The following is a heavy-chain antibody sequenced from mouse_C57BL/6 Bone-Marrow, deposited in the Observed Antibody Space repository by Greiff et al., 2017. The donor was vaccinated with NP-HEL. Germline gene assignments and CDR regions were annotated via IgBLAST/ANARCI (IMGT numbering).Heavy chain of an antibody. D-gene: IGHD2-5*01. V-gene: IGHV5-6*01. J-gene: IGHJ2*01. CDR3: ARHKDSNYPYFDY. CDR1: GFTFSSYG. Sequence: EVLLLESGGDLVKPGASLKLSCAASGFTFSSYGMSWVRQTPDKRLEWVATISRGGSYTYYLDSVKGRFTISRDNAKNTLYLQMSSLKDEDTDKYDRARHKDSNYPYFDYWGQGTTLTVSS. CDR2: ISRGGSYT.